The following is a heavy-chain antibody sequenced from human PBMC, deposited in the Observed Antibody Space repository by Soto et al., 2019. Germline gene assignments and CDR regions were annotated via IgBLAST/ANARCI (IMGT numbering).Heavy chain of an antibody. CDR2: ISRSSNYT. CDR3: ARNGDSSDYRGWFDP. V-gene: IGHV3-21*01. J-gene: IGHJ5*02. Sequence: LRLSCAASGFTFTSYSMNWVRQAPGKGLEWVSSISRSSNYTYYADSVKGRFTISRDNSKNTLYLQMNSLRAEDTAVYYCARNGDSSDYRGWFDPWGQGTLVTVSS. CDR1: GFTFTSYS. D-gene: IGHD3-22*01.